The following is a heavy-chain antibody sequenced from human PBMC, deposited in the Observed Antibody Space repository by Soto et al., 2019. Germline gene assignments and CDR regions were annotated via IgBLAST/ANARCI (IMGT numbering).Heavy chain of an antibody. Sequence: ASVTVSCTSSVYTLTAYYFHCFRQATGQGPEWMGWINPYVGDTKYSQKFQGRVTMTRDTSIDTAYMELSRLKSDDTAVYYCSRGPSHGAFDLWGQGSSVTVSS. CDR1: VYTLTAYY. V-gene: IGHV1-2*02. J-gene: IGHJ4*02. CDR3: SRGPSHGAFDL. CDR2: INPYVGDT. D-gene: IGHD5-18*01.